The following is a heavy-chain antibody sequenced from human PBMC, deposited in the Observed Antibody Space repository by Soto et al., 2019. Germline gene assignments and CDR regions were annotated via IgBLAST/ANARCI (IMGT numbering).Heavy chain of an antibody. CDR3: ARSRSGHKPFFDY. D-gene: IGHD3-3*01. V-gene: IGHV4-30-2*01. Sequence: NLSLTCAVSGGSISSCGYSWSWIRQPPGKGLEWIGYIYHSGSTYYNPSLKSRVTISVDRSKNQFSLKLSSVTAADTAVYYCARSRSGHKPFFDYWGQGTLVTVSS. CDR1: GGSISSCGYS. CDR2: IYHSGST. J-gene: IGHJ4*02.